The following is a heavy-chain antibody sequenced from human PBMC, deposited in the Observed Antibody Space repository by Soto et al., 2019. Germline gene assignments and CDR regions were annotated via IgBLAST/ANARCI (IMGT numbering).Heavy chain of an antibody. CDR3: ARQSRYGSSTSGPLDY. CDR2: IYPGDSDT. V-gene: IGHV5-51*01. J-gene: IGHJ4*02. CDR1: GYSFTSYW. D-gene: IGHD2-2*01. Sequence: GESLKISCKGSGYSFTSYWIGWVRQMPGKGLEWMGIIYPGDSDTRYSPSFQGQVTISADKSISTAYLQWSSLKASDTAMYYCARQSRYGSSTSGPLDYWGQGTLVTVSS.